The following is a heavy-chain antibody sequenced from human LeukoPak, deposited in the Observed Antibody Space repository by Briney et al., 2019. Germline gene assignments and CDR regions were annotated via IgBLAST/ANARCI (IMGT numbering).Heavy chain of an antibody. Sequence: SETLSLTCTVSGGSISSSSYYWGWIRQPPGKGLEWIGSIYYSGSTYYNPSLKSRVTISVDTSKNQFSLKLSSVTAADTAVYYCASSLAPPPDDYGDYLYYYYMDVWGKGTTVTVSS. J-gene: IGHJ6*03. D-gene: IGHD4-17*01. V-gene: IGHV4-39*07. CDR3: ASSLAPPPDDYGDYLYYYYMDV. CDR1: GGSISSSSYY. CDR2: IYYSGST.